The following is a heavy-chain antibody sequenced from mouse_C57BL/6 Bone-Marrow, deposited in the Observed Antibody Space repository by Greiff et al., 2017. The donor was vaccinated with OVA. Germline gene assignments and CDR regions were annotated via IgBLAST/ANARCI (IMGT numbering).Heavy chain of an antibody. CDR1: GYTFTGYW. V-gene: IGHV1-9*01. D-gene: IGHD2-1*01. CDR3: ARYPFYYGNYYWDY. Sequence: QVQLQQSGAELMKPGASVTLSCKATGYTFTGYWIEWVKQRPGHGLEWIGELLPGTGSTNYNEKFKGKAILTAAPSSNTAYMQLSSLTTEDSAIYYCARYPFYYGNYYWDYWGQGTTLTVSS. J-gene: IGHJ2*01. CDR2: LLPGTGST.